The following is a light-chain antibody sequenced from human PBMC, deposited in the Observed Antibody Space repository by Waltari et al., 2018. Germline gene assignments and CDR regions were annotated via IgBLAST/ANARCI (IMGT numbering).Light chain of an antibody. J-gene: IGKJ2*01. CDR3: QRYNSYANT. CDR2: GAS. CDR1: QSINTY. Sequence: DILMTQSPSTLSASVGDRVTLTCRASQSINTYLAWYQQKPGKAPKLLIYGASTLESGVPGRFSGTGSGTEFTLTISSLQPDDFATYYCQRYNSYANTFGQGTKVDIK. V-gene: IGKV1-5*01.